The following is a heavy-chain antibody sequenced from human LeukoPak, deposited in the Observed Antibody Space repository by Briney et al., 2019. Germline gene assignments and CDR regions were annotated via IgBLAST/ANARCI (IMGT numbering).Heavy chain of an antibody. V-gene: IGHV4-30-2*01. J-gene: IGHJ1*01. CDR3: VRDHYYDSSGYTFRH. CDR1: GGSISSGGYY. D-gene: IGHD3-22*01. Sequence: SETLSLTCTVSGGSISSGGYYWSWIRQPPGKGLEWIGYIYHSGSTYYNPSLKSRVTISADRSKNQFSLKLSSVTAADTAVYYCVRDHYYDSSGYTFRHWGRGTLVTVSS. CDR2: IYHSGST.